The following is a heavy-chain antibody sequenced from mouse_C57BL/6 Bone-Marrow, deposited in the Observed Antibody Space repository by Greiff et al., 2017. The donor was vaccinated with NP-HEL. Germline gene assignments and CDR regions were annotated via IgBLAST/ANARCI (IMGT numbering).Heavy chain of an antibody. CDR2: ILPGSGST. CDR3: ARGSSGYVAY. V-gene: IGHV1-9*01. CDR1: SYTFTGYW. D-gene: IGHD3-2*02. J-gene: IGHJ3*01. Sequence: VKLVESGAELMKPGASVKLSCKATSYTFTGYWIEWVKQRPGHGLEWIGEILPGSGSTNYTEKFKGKATFTADTSSNTAYMQLSSLTTEDSAIYYCARGSSGYVAYWGQGTLVTVSA.